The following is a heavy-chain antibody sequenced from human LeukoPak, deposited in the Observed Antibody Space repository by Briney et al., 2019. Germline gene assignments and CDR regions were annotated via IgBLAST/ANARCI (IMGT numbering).Heavy chain of an antibody. CDR2: IYTGGNT. J-gene: IGHJ4*02. CDR1: GLTVTSDH. D-gene: IGHD3-22*01. CDR3: AREAIDG. V-gene: IGHV3-53*01. Sequence: PGGSLRLSCATSGLTVTSDHMSWFRQAPGKGLEWVSLIYTGGNTHYADSVKGRFTISRDNSKNTLFLQMNSLRAEDTAIYFCAREAIDGWGQGTLVTVSS.